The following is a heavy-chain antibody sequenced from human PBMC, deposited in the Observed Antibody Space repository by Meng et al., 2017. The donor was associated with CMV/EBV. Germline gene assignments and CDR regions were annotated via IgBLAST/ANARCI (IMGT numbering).Heavy chain of an antibody. V-gene: IGHV1-18*01. CDR2: ISAYNGNT. Sequence: ASVKVSCKASGYTFTSNGISWVRQAPGQGLEWMGWISAYNGNTNYAQKLQGRVTMTTDTSTSTAYMELRSLRSDDTAVYYCARDPGDFWSGYNAIYYYYGMDVWGQGTTVTVSS. CDR3: ARDPGDFWSGYNAIYYYYGMDV. J-gene: IGHJ6*02. CDR1: GYTFTSNG. D-gene: IGHD3-3*01.